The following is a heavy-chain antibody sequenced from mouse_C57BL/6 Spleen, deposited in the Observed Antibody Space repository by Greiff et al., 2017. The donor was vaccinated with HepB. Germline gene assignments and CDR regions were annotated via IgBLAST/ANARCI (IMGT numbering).Heavy chain of an antibody. CDR3: ARKGDYSNYYYFDY. CDR1: GYTFTTYP. J-gene: IGHJ2*01. D-gene: IGHD2-5*01. V-gene: IGHV1-47*01. CDR2: FHPYNDDT. Sequence: QVQLKESGAELVKPGASVKMSCKASGYTFTTYPIEWMKQNHGKSLEWIGNFHPYNDDTKYNEKFKGKATLTVEKSSSTVYLELSRLTSDDSAVYYCARKGDYSNYYYFDYWGQGTTLTVSS.